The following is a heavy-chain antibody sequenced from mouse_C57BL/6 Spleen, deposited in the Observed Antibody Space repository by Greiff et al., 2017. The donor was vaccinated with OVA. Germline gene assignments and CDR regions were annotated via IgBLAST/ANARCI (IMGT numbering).Heavy chain of an antibody. Sequence: EVMLVESGGGLVQPGGSMKLSCVASGFTFSNYWMNWVRQSPEKGLEWVAQIRMKSDNYATHYAESVKGRFTISRDDSKSSVYLQMNNLRADETGVYYCPLGYWFAYWGQGTLVTVSA. V-gene: IGHV6-3*01. CDR3: PLGYWFAY. D-gene: IGHD2-2*01. CDR1: GFTFSNYW. CDR2: IRMKSDNYAT. J-gene: IGHJ3*01.